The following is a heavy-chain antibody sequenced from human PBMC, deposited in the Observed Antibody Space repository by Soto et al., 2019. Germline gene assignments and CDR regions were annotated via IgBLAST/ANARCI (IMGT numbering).Heavy chain of an antibody. J-gene: IGHJ6*03. D-gene: IGHD2-15*01. V-gene: IGHV5-51*01. CDR1: GYSFTSYW. CDR3: ARRAEDSPYYYYYYTDV. Sequence: PGESLKISCKGSGYSFTSYWIGWVRQMPGKGLEWMGIIYPGDSDTRYSPSFQGQVTISADKSISTAYLQWSSLKASDTAMYYCARRAEDSPYYYYYYTDVWGKGTTVTVSS. CDR2: IYPGDSDT.